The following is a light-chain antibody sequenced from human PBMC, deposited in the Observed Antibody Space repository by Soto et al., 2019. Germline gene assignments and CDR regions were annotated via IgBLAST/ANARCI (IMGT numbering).Light chain of an antibody. CDR3: QQYAYSPPT. CDR1: QSVSSSY. J-gene: IGKJ3*01. Sequence: EIVLAQSPGTLSLSPGERVILSCRASQSVSSSYLAWYQQKPGQAPRLLIYGASSRATGIPDRFSGGGSGTDFTLTISRLEPEDFAVYFCQQYAYSPPTFGPGTKVDI. CDR2: GAS. V-gene: IGKV3-20*01.